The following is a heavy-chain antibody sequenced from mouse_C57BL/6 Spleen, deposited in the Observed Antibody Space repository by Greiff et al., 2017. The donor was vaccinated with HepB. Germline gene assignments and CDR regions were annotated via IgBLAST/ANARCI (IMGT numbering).Heavy chain of an antibody. CDR2: ISSGSSTI. V-gene: IGHV5-17*01. CDR3: ARGDGYYVHWFAY. D-gene: IGHD2-3*01. Sequence: DVKLVESGGGLVKPGGSLKLSCAASGFTFSDYGMHWVRQAPEKGLEWVAYISSGSSTIYYADTVKGRFTISRDNAKNTLFLQMTSLRSEDTAMYYCARGDGYYVHWFAYWGQGTLVTVSA. J-gene: IGHJ3*01. CDR1: GFTFSDYG.